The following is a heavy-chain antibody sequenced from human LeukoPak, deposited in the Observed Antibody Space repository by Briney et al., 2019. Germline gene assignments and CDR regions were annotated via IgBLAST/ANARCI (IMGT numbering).Heavy chain of an antibody. D-gene: IGHD4-23*01. Sequence: GGSLRLSCAASGFTFSSYVMSWVRQAPGKGLEWVSAVSGSGGSTYYSDSVKGRFTISRENAKNSLYLQMNSLRAGDTAVYYCARAYTRYGGQAAFDYWGQGTLVTVSS. CDR1: GFTFSSYV. V-gene: IGHV3-23*01. J-gene: IGHJ4*02. CDR2: VSGSGGST. CDR3: ARAYTRYGGQAAFDY.